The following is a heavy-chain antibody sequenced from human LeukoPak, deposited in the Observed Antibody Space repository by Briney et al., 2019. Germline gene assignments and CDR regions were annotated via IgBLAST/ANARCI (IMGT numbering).Heavy chain of an antibody. CDR3: ARESSDSRELYYFGY. Sequence: PGGSLRLSCAASGFTFSSYSMNWVRQAPGKGLEWDSSISSSSSYIYYADSVKGRFTISRDNAKNSLYLQMNSLRAEDTAVYYCARESSDSRELYYFGYWGQGTLVTVSS. V-gene: IGHV3-21*01. D-gene: IGHD3-22*01. CDR1: GFTFSSYS. J-gene: IGHJ4*02. CDR2: ISSSSSYI.